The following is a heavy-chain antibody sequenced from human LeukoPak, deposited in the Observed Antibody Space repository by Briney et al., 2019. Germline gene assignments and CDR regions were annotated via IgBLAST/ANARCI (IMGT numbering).Heavy chain of an antibody. CDR1: GGSFSGYY. J-gene: IGHJ6*03. V-gene: IGHV4-34*01. Sequence: SETLSLTCAVYGGSFSGYYWSWIRQPPGKGVEWIGEINHSGSTNYNPSLKSRVTISVDTSKNQFSLKLSSVTAADTAVYYCARRRDSSTLFYSYYYMDVWGKGTTVTISS. D-gene: IGHD6-13*01. CDR3: ARRRDSSTLFYSYYYMDV. CDR2: INHSGST.